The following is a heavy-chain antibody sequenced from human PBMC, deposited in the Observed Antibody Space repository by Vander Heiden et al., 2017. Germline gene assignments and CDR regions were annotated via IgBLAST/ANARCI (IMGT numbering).Heavy chain of an antibody. J-gene: IGHJ4*02. D-gene: IGHD6-19*01. CDR3: ALGQWPKGY. V-gene: IGHV4-39*01. CDR1: SGCSSSSSHY. Sequence: QLQEAVPRPVKPSETLSLTCTVCSGCSSSSSHYWGWIRQPPGKGLEWIGSIYYSGSTYYNPSLKSRVTISVYTSKNQHSMKLSTGTAADTAVYYCALGQWPKGYWCQGSLINVSS. CDR2: IYYSGST.